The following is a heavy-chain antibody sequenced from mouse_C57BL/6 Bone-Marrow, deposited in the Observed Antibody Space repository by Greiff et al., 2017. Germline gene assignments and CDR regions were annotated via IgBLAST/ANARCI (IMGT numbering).Heavy chain of an antibody. Sequence: QVQLKESGAELVRPGASVKMSCKASGYTFTDYYINWVKQRPGQGLEWIARIYPGSGNTYYNEKFKGKATLTAEKSSSSAYMHLSSLTSEDSAVYFCARDTAQDTTWFACWGQGTLVTVSA. D-gene: IGHD3-2*02. CDR1: GYTFTDYY. CDR3: ARDTAQDTTWFAC. J-gene: IGHJ3*01. CDR2: IYPGSGNT. V-gene: IGHV1-76*01.